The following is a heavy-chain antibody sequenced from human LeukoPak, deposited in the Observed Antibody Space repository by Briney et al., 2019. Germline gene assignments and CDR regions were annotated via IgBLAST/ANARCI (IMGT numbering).Heavy chain of an antibody. J-gene: IGHJ4*02. CDR3: ARDSWDYDDSSVYYQNY. Sequence: ASVKVSCKASGYTFTSYAMNWVRQAPGQGLEWMGWINTNTGKPLYAQGFTGRFVFSLDTSVSTAYLQITSLKAEDTALYYCARDSWDYDDSSVYYQNYWGQGTLVTVSS. CDR2: INTNTGKP. CDR1: GYTFTSYA. V-gene: IGHV7-4-1*02. D-gene: IGHD3-22*01.